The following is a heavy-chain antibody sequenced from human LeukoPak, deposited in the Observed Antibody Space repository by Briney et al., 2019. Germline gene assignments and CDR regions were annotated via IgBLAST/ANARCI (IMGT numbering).Heavy chain of an antibody. CDR1: GFTFSSYP. CDR2: ISGSGGST. CDR3: AKGYCSSTSCYDYYYMDV. Sequence: PGGSLRLSCAASGFTFSSYPMSWVRQAPGKGLEWVSAISGSGGSTYYADSVKGRFTISRDNSKNTLYLQMNSLRAEDTAVYYCAKGYCSSTSCYDYYYMDVWGKGTTVTVSS. D-gene: IGHD2-2*01. J-gene: IGHJ6*03. V-gene: IGHV3-23*01.